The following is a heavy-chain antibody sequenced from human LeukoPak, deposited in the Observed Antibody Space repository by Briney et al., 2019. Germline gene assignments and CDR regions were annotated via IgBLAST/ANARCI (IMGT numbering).Heavy chain of an antibody. CDR1: GGSFSSNA. CDR3: ATSRRIYGSGLAVRYSWLDP. D-gene: IGHD3-10*01. V-gene: IGHV1-69*13. CDR2: IIPMFETT. Sequence: EASVKVSCKAPGGSFSSNAISWVRQAPGQGLEWMGGIIPMFETTNYAQNFQGRVTITADESTSTAYMELSGLRSEDTAVYYCATSRRIYGSGLAVRYSWLDPWGQGTLVTVSS. J-gene: IGHJ5*02.